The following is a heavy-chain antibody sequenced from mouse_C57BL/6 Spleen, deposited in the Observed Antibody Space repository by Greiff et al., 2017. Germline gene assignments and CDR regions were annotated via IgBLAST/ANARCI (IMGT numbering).Heavy chain of an antibody. J-gene: IGHJ3*01. CDR3: ASYYYGTPFAY. D-gene: IGHD1-1*01. CDR1: GYSFTDYN. Sequence: EVKLMESGPELVKPGASVKISCKASGYSFTDYNMNWVKQSNGKSLEWIGVINPNYGTTSYNQKFKGKATLTVDQSSSTAYMQLNSLTSEDSAVYYCASYYYGTPFAYWGQGTLVTVSA. CDR2: INPNYGTT. V-gene: IGHV1-39*01.